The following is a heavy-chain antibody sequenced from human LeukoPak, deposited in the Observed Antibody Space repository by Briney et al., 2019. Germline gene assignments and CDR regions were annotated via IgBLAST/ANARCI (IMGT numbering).Heavy chain of an antibody. V-gene: IGHV1-69*05. CDR3: ARDSGS. CDR1: GYTFTGYY. J-gene: IGHJ4*02. D-gene: IGHD3-10*01. CDR2: IIPIFGTA. Sequence: ASVKVSCKASGYTFTGYYMHWVRQAPGQGLEWMGGIIPIFGTANYAQKFQGRVTITTDESTSTAYMELSSLRSEDTAVYYCARDSGSWGQGTLVTVSS.